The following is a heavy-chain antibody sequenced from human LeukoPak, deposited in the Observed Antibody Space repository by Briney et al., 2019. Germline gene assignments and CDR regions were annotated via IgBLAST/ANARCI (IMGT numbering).Heavy chain of an antibody. CDR2: ISGSGGST. V-gene: IGHV3-23*01. CDR3: AKDRIYCSGGSCYFGY. CDR1: GFTFSSYA. Sequence: GGSLRLSCAASGFTFSSYAMSWVRQAPGKGLEWVSAISGSGGSTYYADPVKGRFTISRDNSKNTLYLQMNSLRAEDTAVYYCAKDRIYCSGGSCYFGYWGQGTLVTVSS. D-gene: IGHD2-15*01. J-gene: IGHJ4*02.